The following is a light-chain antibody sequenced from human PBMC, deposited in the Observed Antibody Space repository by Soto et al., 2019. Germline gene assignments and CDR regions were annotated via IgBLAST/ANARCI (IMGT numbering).Light chain of an antibody. CDR1: QTVNAW. V-gene: IGKV1-5*01. CDR3: QQYNTRPGT. Sequence: DIQTTQSPSTLSASLGDRVTITCRASQTVNAWLAWFQLKPGKAPKPLTYDASILESGVPARFSGSGSGTEFILTISSLQPDDVGTYYCQQYNTRPGTLGQGTKVEIK. J-gene: IGKJ1*01. CDR2: DAS.